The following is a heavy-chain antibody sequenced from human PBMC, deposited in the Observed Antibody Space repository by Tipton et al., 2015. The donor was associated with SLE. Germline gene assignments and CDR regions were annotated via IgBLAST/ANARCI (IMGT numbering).Heavy chain of an antibody. D-gene: IGHD4-17*01. CDR2: IYYSGST. CDR1: GGSISSSSYY. Sequence: TLSLTCTVSGGSISSSSYYWGWIRQPPGKGLEWIGSIYYSGSTYYNPSLKSRVTISVDTSKNQFSLKLSSVTAADTAVYYCARHLREATVTPLWYFDLWGRGTPVTVSS. CDR3: ARHLREATVTPLWYFDL. V-gene: IGHV4-39*07. J-gene: IGHJ2*01.